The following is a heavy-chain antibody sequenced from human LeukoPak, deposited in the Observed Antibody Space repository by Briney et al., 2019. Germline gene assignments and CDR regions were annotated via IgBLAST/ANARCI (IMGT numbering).Heavy chain of an antibody. V-gene: IGHV1-3*01. CDR1: GYTFTSHA. CDR2: INAGKGTK. J-gene: IGHJ3*02. CDR3: ARGLVWFGELWGAFDI. D-gene: IGHD3-10*01. Sequence: ASVKVSCKASGYTFTSHAMHWVRQAPGQGLEWIGWINAGKGTKKYSQKFQARLTITSDTSASTAYIELSSLRSEDTAVYYCARGLVWFGELWGAFDIWGQGTMVTVSS.